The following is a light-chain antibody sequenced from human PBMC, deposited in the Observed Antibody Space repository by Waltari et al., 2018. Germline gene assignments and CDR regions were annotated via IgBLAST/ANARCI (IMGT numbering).Light chain of an antibody. J-gene: IGLJ2*01. CDR3: SSYTSSSKGV. CDR2: EVS. V-gene: IGLV2-14*01. CDR1: SSDVGGYNY. Sequence: QSALTQPASVSGSPGQSITISCTGTSSDVGGYNYVSWYQQHPGKAPKHMVYEVSNRPSGVSYRFSVSKSGNTASLTISGLQAEDEADYYCSSYTSSSKGVFGGGTKLTVL.